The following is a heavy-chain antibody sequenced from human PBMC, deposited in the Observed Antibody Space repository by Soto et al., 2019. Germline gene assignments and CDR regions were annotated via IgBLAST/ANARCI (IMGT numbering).Heavy chain of an antibody. D-gene: IGHD6-13*01. Sequence: QVQLVQSGAEVKKPGSSVKVSCKASGGTFSSYAISWVRQAPGQGLEWMGGIIPIFGTANYAQKFQGRVTSTADESTSTAYMELSSLRSEDTAVYYCARSPIAAAGTSYYYGMDVWGQGTTVTVSS. CDR2: IIPIFGTA. V-gene: IGHV1-69*12. CDR3: ARSPIAAAGTSYYYGMDV. CDR1: GGTFSSYA. J-gene: IGHJ6*02.